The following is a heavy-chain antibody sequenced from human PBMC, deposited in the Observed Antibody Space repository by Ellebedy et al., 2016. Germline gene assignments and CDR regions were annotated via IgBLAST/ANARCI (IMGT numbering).Heavy chain of an antibody. CDR1: GFTFSSYA. Sequence: GESLKISCAASGFTFSSYAMHWVRQAPGKGLEWVAVISYDGSNKYYADSVKGRFTISRDNSKNTLYLQMNSLRAEDTAVYYCARGALGQWLVHLDYWGQGTLVTVSS. D-gene: IGHD6-19*01. V-gene: IGHV3-30*04. CDR2: ISYDGSNK. CDR3: ARGALGQWLVHLDY. J-gene: IGHJ4*02.